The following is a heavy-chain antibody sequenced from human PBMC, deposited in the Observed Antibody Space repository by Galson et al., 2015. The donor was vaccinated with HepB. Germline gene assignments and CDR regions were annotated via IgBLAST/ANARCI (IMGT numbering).Heavy chain of an antibody. CDR1: GFTFSSYA. CDR2: ISSSGGST. J-gene: IGHJ4*02. Sequence: SLRLSCAASGFTFSSYAMRWVRQAPGKGLEWVSAISSSGGSTYYADSVKGRFTISRDSSKNTLYLQMNSLRAEDTAVYYCAKVVTTAIYFDYWGQGTLVTVSS. V-gene: IGHV3-23*01. D-gene: IGHD4-11*01. CDR3: AKVVTTAIYFDY.